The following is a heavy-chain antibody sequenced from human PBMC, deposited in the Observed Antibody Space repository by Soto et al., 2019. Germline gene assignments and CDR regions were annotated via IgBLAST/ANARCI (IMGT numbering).Heavy chain of an antibody. Sequence: QITLKESGPTLVKPTQTLTLTCTFSGFSLSTSGVGVGWIRQPPGKALEWLALIYWDDDKRYSPSLKSRLTITKDTSKNQVVLTMTSMDPVDTATYYCTRYFYVSGSLMRDYWGQGTLVTVSS. D-gene: IGHD3-10*01. J-gene: IGHJ4*02. V-gene: IGHV2-5*02. CDR2: IYWDDDK. CDR1: GFSLSTSGVG. CDR3: TRYFYVSGSLMRDY.